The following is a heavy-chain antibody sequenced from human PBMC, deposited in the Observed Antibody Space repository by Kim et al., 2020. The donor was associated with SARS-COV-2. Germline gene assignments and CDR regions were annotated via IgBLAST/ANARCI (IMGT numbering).Heavy chain of an antibody. CDR1: GGSFSGYY. Sequence: SETLSLTCAVYGGSFSGYYWSWIRQPPGKGLEWIGEINHSGSTNYNPSLKSRVTISVDTSKNQFSLKLSSVTAADTAVYYCARGPISSNGYYYGMDVWGQGTTVTVSS. CDR3: ARGPISSNGYYYGMDV. J-gene: IGHJ6*02. V-gene: IGHV4-34*01. CDR2: INHSGST.